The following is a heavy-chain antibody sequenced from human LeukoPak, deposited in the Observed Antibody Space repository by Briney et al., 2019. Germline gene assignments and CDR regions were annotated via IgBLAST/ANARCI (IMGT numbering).Heavy chain of an antibody. CDR1: GFTFNLAW. J-gene: IGHJ4*02. CDR2: IKRNTQGATT. D-gene: IGHD2-15*01. Sequence: GGSLRLSCATSGFTFNLAWMSWVRQAPGKGLEWVGRIKRNTQGATTDYAAAVKGRFTISRDDSKNTLYLRMNSLEIGDTGVYYCTTHPGYESYWGQGTLVTVSS. CDR3: TTHPGYESY. V-gene: IGHV3-15*01.